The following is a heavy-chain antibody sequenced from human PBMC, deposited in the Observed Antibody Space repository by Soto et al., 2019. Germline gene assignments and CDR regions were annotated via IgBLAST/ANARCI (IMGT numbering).Heavy chain of an antibody. D-gene: IGHD5-12*01. J-gene: IGHJ4*02. CDR1: GFMFSNYP. Sequence: EVQLLASGGDLVRPGGSLRLSCAGSGFMFSNYPMSWVRQAPGKGPEWVAAIKAACGDTYYADSVKGRFTISRDNFNDMLYLQMNSLTVEDTALYYCTRDVVASSPPGADYWGQGTLVTGSS. CDR2: IKAACGDT. CDR3: TRDVVASSPPGADY. V-gene: IGHV3-23*01.